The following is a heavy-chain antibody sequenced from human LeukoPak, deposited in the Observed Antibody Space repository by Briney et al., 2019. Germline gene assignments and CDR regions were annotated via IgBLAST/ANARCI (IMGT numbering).Heavy chain of an antibody. J-gene: IGHJ4*02. Sequence: PSETLSLTCTVSGGSISSFYWSWFYWSWIRQPPGKGLEWIGYIYFSGSTNYNPSLKSRVTISVDTSKNQFSLKLSSVTAADTAVYYCARHDYGDYPLDYWGQGTLVTVSS. V-gene: IGHV4-59*12. CDR2: IYFSGST. D-gene: IGHD4-17*01. CDR1: GGSISSFY. CDR3: ARHDYGDYPLDY.